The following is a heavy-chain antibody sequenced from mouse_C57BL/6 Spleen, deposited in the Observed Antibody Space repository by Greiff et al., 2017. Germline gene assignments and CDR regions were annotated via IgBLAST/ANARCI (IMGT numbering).Heavy chain of an antibody. CDR2: INPNYGTT. J-gene: IGHJ4*01. Sequence: LQESGPELVKPGASVKISCKASGYSFTDYNMNWVKQSNGKSLEWIGVINPNYGTTSYNQKFKGKATLTVDQSSSTAYMQLNSLTSEDSAVYYCAKTARATWNAMGYWGQGTSVTVSS. CDR1: GYSFTDYN. V-gene: IGHV1-39*01. CDR3: AKTARATWNAMGY. D-gene: IGHD3-2*01.